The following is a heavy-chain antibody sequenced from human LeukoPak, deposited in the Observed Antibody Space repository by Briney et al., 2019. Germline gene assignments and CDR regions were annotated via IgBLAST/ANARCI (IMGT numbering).Heavy chain of an antibody. V-gene: IGHV3-23*01. Sequence: QTGGSLRLSCAASGFTFSSYAMSWVRQAPGKGLEWVSAISGSGGSTYYADSVKGRFTISRDNSKNTLYLQMNSLRAEDTAVYYCARDLRTYCSSTSCYSRGVNDYWGQGTLVTVSS. D-gene: IGHD2-2*01. CDR1: GFTFSSYA. CDR2: ISGSGGST. J-gene: IGHJ4*02. CDR3: ARDLRTYCSSTSCYSRGVNDY.